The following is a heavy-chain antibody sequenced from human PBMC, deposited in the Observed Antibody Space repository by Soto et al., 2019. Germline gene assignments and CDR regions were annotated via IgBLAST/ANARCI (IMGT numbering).Heavy chain of an antibody. D-gene: IGHD2-2*01. Sequence: PGGSLRLSCAASGFTFSSYGMHWVRQAPGKGLEWVAVISYDGSNKYYADSVKGRFTSSRDNSKNTLYLQMNSLRAEDTAVYYCAKDVGCSSTSCYLDYYYGMDVWGQGTTVTVS. J-gene: IGHJ6*02. CDR1: GFTFSSYG. CDR2: ISYDGSNK. V-gene: IGHV3-30*18. CDR3: AKDVGCSSTSCYLDYYYGMDV.